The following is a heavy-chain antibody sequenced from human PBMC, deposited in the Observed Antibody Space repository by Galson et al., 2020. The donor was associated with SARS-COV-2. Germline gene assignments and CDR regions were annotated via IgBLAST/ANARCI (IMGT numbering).Heavy chain of an antibody. V-gene: IGHV5-51*01. CDR1: GYSFTSYW. CDR3: VRHLVNWPWDKWEVGGY. Sequence: GESLNIPCKGFGYSFTSYWIVLVRQMPGKGLERMGIIYPGDSDTRYIPSFQGQVTISADKSISTAYLQWSSLKSSATAMYYCVRHLVNWPWDKWEVGGYWGQGTLVTVSS. J-gene: IGHJ4*02. D-gene: IGHD1-26*01. CDR2: IYPGDSDT.